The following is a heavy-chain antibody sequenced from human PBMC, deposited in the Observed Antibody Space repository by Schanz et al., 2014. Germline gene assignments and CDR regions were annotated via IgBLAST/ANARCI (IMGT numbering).Heavy chain of an antibody. D-gene: IGHD6-25*01. CDR2: IKEDGSVK. Sequence: EVQLVASGGGVVQPGGSLRLSCAASTFTFSSDWMSWVRQAPGKGLEWMANIKEDGSVKDYVDSVKGRFTIARDNAKNSLYLQMTSLRAEDTAVYYCARSGGSVFDYWAQGTLVTVSS. CDR3: ARSGGSVFDY. J-gene: IGHJ4*02. V-gene: IGHV3-7*04. CDR1: TFTFSSDW.